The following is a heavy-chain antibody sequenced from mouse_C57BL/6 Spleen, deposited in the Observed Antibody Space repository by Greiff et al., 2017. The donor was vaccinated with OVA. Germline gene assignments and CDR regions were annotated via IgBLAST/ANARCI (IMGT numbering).Heavy chain of an antibody. CDR1: GFTFSSYA. V-gene: IGHV5-4*01. D-gene: IGHD2-4*01. CDR2: ISDGGSYT. Sequence: EVKLMESGGGLVKPGGSLKLSCAASGFTFSSYAMSWVRQTPEKRLEWVATISDGGSYTYYPDNVKGRFTISRDNAKNNLYLQMSHLKSEDTAMYYCAREGGYDYDWYFDVWGTGTTVTVSS. J-gene: IGHJ1*03. CDR3: AREGGYDYDWYFDV.